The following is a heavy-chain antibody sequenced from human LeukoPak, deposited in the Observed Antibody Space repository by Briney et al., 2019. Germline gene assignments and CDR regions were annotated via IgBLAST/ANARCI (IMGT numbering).Heavy chain of an antibody. Sequence: SETLSLTCTVSGGSISSYYWSWIRQPPGKGLEWIGYIYYSGSTNYNPSLKSRVTISVDTSKNQFSLKLSSVTAADTAVYYCAREEYYDSSGYLVYWGQGTLVTVSS. CDR2: IYYSGST. D-gene: IGHD3-22*01. J-gene: IGHJ4*02. V-gene: IGHV4-59*01. CDR3: AREEYYDSSGYLVY. CDR1: GGSISSYY.